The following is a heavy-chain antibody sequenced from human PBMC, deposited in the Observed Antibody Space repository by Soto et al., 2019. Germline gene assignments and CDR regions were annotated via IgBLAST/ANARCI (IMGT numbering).Heavy chain of an antibody. J-gene: IGHJ6*03. Sequence: EVQLVESGGGLVKPGGSLRLSCAASGFTFSNAWMSWVRQAPGKGLEWVGRIKSKTDGGTTDYAATVKGRFTISRDDSKNTLYLQMNSLKTEDTAVYYCTTDQTRVTSSTYYYYYYMDVWGKGTTVTVSS. V-gene: IGHV3-15*01. CDR3: TTDQTRVTSSTYYYYYYMDV. CDR2: IKSKTDGGTT. CDR1: GFTFSNAW. D-gene: IGHD4-17*01.